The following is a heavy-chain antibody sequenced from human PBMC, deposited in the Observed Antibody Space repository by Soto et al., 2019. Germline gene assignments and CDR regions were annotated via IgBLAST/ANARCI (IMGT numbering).Heavy chain of an antibody. CDR2: MNPGSGDT. D-gene: IGHD3-16*01. CDR1: GYSFTNND. CDR3: ARMATFGSLNWFDP. J-gene: IGHJ5*02. V-gene: IGHV1-8*01. Sequence: ASVKVSCKASGYSFTNNDVSWVRQATGQGLEWMGWMNPGSGDTGYAQKFQGRVTMTRDISTATAYMELSSLRSDDTATYYCARMATFGSLNWFDPWGQGTLVAVSS.